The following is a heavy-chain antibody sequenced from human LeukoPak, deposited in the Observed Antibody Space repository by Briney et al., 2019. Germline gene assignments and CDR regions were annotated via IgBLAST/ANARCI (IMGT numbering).Heavy chain of an antibody. J-gene: IGHJ4*02. CDR1: GFTFSTYA. V-gene: IGHV3-23*01. Sequence: HPGGSLRLSRAASGFTFSTYAMNWVRQAPGKGLEWVSVISNSGGSTVYADSVKGRFTISRDNSKNALYLQVKSLRAEDTAVYYCAKASITVAGTYFDYWGQGTLVTVSS. CDR3: AKASITVAGTYFDY. CDR2: ISNSGGST. D-gene: IGHD6-19*01.